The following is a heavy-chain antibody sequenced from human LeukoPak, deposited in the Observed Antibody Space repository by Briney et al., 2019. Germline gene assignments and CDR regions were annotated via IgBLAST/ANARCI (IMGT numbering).Heavy chain of an antibody. V-gene: IGHV1-69*06. D-gene: IGHD2-15*01. CDR1: GGTFNNYG. CDR3: ARDQYFGAATISRLDY. CDR2: ILPIFSTS. Sequence: ASVKVSCKASGGTFNNYGISWVRQAPGQGLEWMGRILPIFSTSNYADKFQDRVTITADRYTSTAYMELSSLRSEDTAFYYCARDQYFGAATISRLDYWGQGTLVTVSS. J-gene: IGHJ4*02.